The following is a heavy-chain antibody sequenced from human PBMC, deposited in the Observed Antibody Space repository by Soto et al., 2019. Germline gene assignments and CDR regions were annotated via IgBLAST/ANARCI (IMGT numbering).Heavy chain of an antibody. CDR2: IKGDGSEK. V-gene: IGHV3-7*01. CDR3: ARGGYSSSWYWVD. J-gene: IGHJ4*02. D-gene: IGHD6-13*01. Sequence: EVQLVESGGGLVQPGGSLSLSCAASGFTFTSCWMTWVRQVPGKGLQWVANIKGDGSEKYYVDSVKGRFTISRDDSKNSLYLQMNSLRAGDTAVYYCARGGYSSSWYWVDWGQGTLVTVSS. CDR1: GFTFTSCW.